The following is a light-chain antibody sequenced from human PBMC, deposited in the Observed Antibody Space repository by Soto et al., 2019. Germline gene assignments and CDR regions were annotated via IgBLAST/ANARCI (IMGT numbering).Light chain of an antibody. CDR1: QSVSSSY. CDR2: GAS. J-gene: IGKJ4*01. Sequence: DIVLTQSPGTLSLSPGERAALSCRASQSVSSSYLAWYQQKPGQAPRLLIYGASNRATGIPHRFSGSGSGTDFTLTISRLEPEDFAVYYCQQHDNSPLTFGGGTKVEIK. V-gene: IGKV3-20*01. CDR3: QQHDNSPLT.